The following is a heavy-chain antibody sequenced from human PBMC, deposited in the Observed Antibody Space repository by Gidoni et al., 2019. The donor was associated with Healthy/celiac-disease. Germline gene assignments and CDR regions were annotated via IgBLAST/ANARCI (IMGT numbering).Heavy chain of an antibody. CDR1: GYSFTSYW. V-gene: IGHV5-10-1*03. D-gene: IGHD2-2*02. CDR2: IDPSDSYT. Sequence: EVQLVQSGAEVKKPGESLRISCKGSGYSFTSYWISWVRQMPGKGLEWMGRIDPSDSYTNYSPSFQGHVTISADKSISTAYLQWSSLKASDTAMYYCARGRGYCSSTSCYIGWFDPWGQGTLVTVSS. CDR3: ARGRGYCSSTSCYIGWFDP. J-gene: IGHJ5*02.